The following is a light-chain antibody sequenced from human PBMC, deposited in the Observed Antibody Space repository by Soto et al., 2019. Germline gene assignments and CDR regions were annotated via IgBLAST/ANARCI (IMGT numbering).Light chain of an antibody. CDR3: ASWDDSLNGLL. Sequence: SALTQPASVSGSPGQSITISCTGTRSDVGGYNSVCWHQQHPGKAPKLIIYEVSNRPSGVSDRFSASKSGNTASLTISGLQADDEADYYCASWDDSLNGLLFGTGTQLTVL. V-gene: IGLV2-14*01. J-gene: IGLJ1*01. CDR1: RSDVGGYNS. CDR2: EVS.